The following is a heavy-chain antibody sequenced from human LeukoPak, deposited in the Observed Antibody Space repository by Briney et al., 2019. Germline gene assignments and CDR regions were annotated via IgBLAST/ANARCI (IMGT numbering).Heavy chain of an antibody. Sequence: GGSLRLSCAASGFTFSDYYMSWIRQAPGKGLEWVSYISSSGSTIYYADSVKGRFTISRDNAKNSLYLQMNSLRAEDTAVYYCARLYYDFWSGYYLPYYYYYYMDVWGKGTTVTVYS. V-gene: IGHV3-11*01. CDR3: ARLYYDFWSGYYLPYYYYYYMDV. J-gene: IGHJ6*03. CDR2: ISSSGSTI. CDR1: GFTFSDYY. D-gene: IGHD3-3*01.